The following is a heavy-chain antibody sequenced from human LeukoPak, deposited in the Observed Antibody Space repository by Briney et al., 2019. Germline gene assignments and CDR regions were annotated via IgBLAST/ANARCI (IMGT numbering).Heavy chain of an antibody. Sequence: PSETLSLTCAVSGGSLSGYYWTWIRQPPGKGLEWIGDINHSGSTNYNPSLKSRVTISLDTSKSQFSLKVRYVTAADTAVYYCARGLNDSWTGENYWGQGTLVTVSS. CDR1: GGSLSGYY. V-gene: IGHV4-34*01. CDR2: INHSGST. CDR3: ARGLNDSWTGENY. J-gene: IGHJ4*02. D-gene: IGHD3-3*01.